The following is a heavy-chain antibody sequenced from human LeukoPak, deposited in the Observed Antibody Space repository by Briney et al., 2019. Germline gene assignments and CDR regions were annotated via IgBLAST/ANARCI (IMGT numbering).Heavy chain of an antibody. CDR1: GYAFTTYY. CDR2: INPSVGTS. Sequence: ASVKVSCKASGYAFTTYYIHWVRQAPGQGLEWLGIINPSVGTSNYAQTFQGRVAMTRDTSTSTAYIELSSLRSEDTAVYYCARDRSGYDVFDYWGQGTPVTVS. J-gene: IGHJ4*02. CDR3: ARDRSGYDVFDY. V-gene: IGHV1-46*01. D-gene: IGHD3-3*01.